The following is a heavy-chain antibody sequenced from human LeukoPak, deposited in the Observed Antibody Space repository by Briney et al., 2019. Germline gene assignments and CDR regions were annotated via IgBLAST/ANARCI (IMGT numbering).Heavy chain of an antibody. J-gene: IGHJ4*02. CDR3: ARDKNGDYRD. CDR1: GFTFNNYI. V-gene: IGHV3-30-3*01. CDR2: ISYDGSNK. Sequence: PGRSLRLSCAASGFTFNNYIIHWVRQAPGKGLEWVAVISYDGSNKYYADSVKGRFTISRDNSKNTLYLQMNSLRAEDTAVYYCARDKNGDYRDWGQGTLVTVSS. D-gene: IGHD4-17*01.